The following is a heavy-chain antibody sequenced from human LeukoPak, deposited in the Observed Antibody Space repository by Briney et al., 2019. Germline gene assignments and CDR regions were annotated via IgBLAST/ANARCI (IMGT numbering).Heavy chain of an antibody. D-gene: IGHD5/OR15-5a*01. CDR1: GFTFSSYA. CDR3: AKDLSLFEGSWFDP. CDR2: VSGSGGST. Sequence: GGSLRLSCAASGFTFSSYAMSWVRQAPGKGLEWVSAVSGSGGSTYYADSVKGRFTISRDNSKNTLYLQMNSLRAEDTAVYYCAKDLSLFEGSWFDPWGQGTLVTVSS. V-gene: IGHV3-23*01. J-gene: IGHJ5*02.